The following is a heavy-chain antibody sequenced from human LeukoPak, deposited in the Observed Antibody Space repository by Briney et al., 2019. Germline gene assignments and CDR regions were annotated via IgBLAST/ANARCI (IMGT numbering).Heavy chain of an antibody. CDR1: GFTFSSYA. CDR3: ASLAWGAARPPGY. Sequence: GGSLRLSCAASGFTFSSYAMHWVRQAPGKGLEWVAVISYDGSNKYYADSVKGRFTISRDNSKNTLYLQMNSLRAEDTAVYYCASLAWGAARPPGYWGQGTLVTVSS. CDR2: ISYDGSNK. V-gene: IGHV3-30-3*01. J-gene: IGHJ4*02. D-gene: IGHD6-6*01.